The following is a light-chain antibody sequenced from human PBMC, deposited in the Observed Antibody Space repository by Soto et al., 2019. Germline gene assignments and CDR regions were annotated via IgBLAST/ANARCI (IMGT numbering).Light chain of an antibody. CDR3: QQYDRSPPGT. J-gene: IGKJ1*01. CDR2: GAS. V-gene: IGKV3-20*01. Sequence: EIVLTQSPGTLSLSPGERATLSCRASQSLSSTYLAWYQQKPGQAPRLLIYGASSRATGIPARFSGSGSVTEFTRNISRLEPEEFAVYYCQQYDRSPPGTFGQGTKVEIK. CDR1: QSLSSTY.